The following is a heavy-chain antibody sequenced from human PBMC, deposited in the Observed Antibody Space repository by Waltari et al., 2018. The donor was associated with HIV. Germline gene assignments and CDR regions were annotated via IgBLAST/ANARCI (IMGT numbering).Heavy chain of an antibody. D-gene: IGHD6-19*01. CDR1: SGSFSDYDDH. CDR3: SRGTAQTPYRGWQRDPFDI. V-gene: IGHV4-34*01. J-gene: IGHJ3*02. CDR2: NKSTGYP. Sequence: VLLQQWGAGLLTPLETLSLTCAVSSGSFSDYDDHWNCTRQSPGKALEWFGQNKSTGYPNHTPSLKGRFTISVNGSTNQCPLKLSAVSAADTAVYYCSRGTAQTPYRGWQRDPFDIWGQGTVVTVSS.